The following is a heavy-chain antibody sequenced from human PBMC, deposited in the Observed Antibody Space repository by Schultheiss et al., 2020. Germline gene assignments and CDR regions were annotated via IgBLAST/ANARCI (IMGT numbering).Heavy chain of an antibody. CDR2: IYYSGST. V-gene: IGHV4-59*12. Sequence: SETLSLTCAVYGGSFSGYYWSWIRQHPGKGLEWIGYIYYSGSTNYNPSLKSRVTISVDTSKNQFSLKLSSVTAADTAVYYCARGGYYYGMDVWGQGTTVTVSS. J-gene: IGHJ6*02. CDR3: ARGGYYYGMDV. CDR1: GGSFSGYY.